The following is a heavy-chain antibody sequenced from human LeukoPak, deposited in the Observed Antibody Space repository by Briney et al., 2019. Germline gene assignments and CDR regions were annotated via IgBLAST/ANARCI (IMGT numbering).Heavy chain of an antibody. CDR1: GYTFTSYD. CDR3: ARVRVLRYFDWLSKGYYYGMDV. V-gene: IGHV1-8*01. CDR2: MNPNSGNT. D-gene: IGHD3-9*01. Sequence: ASVKVSCKASGYTFTSYDTNWVRQATGQGLEWMGWMNPNSGNTGYAQKFQGRVTMTRNTSISTAYMELSSLRSEDTAVYYCARVRVLRYFDWLSKGYYYGMDVWGQGTTVTVSS. J-gene: IGHJ6*02.